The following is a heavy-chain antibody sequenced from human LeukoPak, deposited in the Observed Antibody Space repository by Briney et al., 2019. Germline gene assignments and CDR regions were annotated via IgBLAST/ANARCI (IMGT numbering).Heavy chain of an antibody. CDR2: INHSGST. Sequence: SETLSLTCAVYGGSFSGYYWSWIRQPPGKGLEWIGEINHSGSTNYNPSLKSRVTISVDTSKSQFSLKLSSVTAADTAVYYCARERIQLWLDYWGQGTLVTVSS. V-gene: IGHV4-34*01. CDR1: GGSFSGYY. J-gene: IGHJ4*02. CDR3: ARERIQLWLDY. D-gene: IGHD5-18*01.